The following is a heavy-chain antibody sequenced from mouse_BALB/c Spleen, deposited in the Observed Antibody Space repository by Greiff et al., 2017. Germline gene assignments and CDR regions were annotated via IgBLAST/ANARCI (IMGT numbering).Heavy chain of an antibody. CDR3: ARREIYDGYFDY. J-gene: IGHJ2*01. D-gene: IGHD2-3*01. Sequence: VHVKQSGAELVKPGASVKLSCTASGFNIKDTYMHWVKQRPEQGLEWIGRIDPANGNTKYDPKFQGKATITADTSSNTAYLQLSSLTSEDTAVYYCARREIYDGYFDYWGQGTTLTVSS. V-gene: IGHV14-3*02. CDR2: IDPANGNT. CDR1: GFNIKDTY.